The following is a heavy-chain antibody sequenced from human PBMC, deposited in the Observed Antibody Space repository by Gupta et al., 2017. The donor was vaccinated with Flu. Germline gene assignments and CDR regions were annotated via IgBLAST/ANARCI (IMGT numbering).Heavy chain of an antibody. CDR1: GFVVSGYA. CDR3: AKDLGYQMLSMVDL. D-gene: IGHD3-16*02. CDR2: VSGTSDET. V-gene: IGHV3-23*01. J-gene: IGHJ5*02. Sequence: LESGGGLVQPGGSLGLAWTASGFVVSGYARNWVRQAPGKGPEWVSSVSGTSDETNYADSVKGRFTVSRDKSTNTVYLRMNSLRAEDTAVYYCAKDLGYQMLSMVDLWGQGTLVTVSS.